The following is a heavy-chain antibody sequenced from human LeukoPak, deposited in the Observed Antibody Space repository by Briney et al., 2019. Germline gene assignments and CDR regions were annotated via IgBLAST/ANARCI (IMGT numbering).Heavy chain of an antibody. D-gene: IGHD3-22*01. CDR2: IYYSGST. CDR3: ARSYYSYDSSGYYFDAFDI. CDR1: GLTFSSYAMH. V-gene: IGHV4-39*01. Sequence: GSLRLSCSASGLTFSSYAMHWVRQPPGKGLEWIGSIYYSGSTYYNPSLKSRVTISVDTSKNQFSLKLSSVTAADTAVYYCARSYYSYDSSGYYFDAFDIWGQGTMVTVSS. J-gene: IGHJ3*02.